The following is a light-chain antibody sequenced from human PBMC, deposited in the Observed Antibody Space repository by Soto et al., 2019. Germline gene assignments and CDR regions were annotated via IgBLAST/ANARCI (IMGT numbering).Light chain of an antibody. J-gene: IGLJ3*02. CDR1: SSDIGAGYD. CDR3: QSYDTSLGGSKGV. CDR2: SNI. Sequence: QSVLTQPPSMSGAPGQRVTISCTGSSSDIGAGYDVHWYQQFPGTAPKLLIYSNINRPSGVPDRFSGSKSGTSASLAIPGLQAEEEADYSCQSYDTSLGGSKGVFGGGTKLTVL. V-gene: IGLV1-40*01.